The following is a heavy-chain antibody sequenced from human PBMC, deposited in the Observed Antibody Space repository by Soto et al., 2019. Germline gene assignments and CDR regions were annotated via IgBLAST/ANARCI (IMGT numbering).Heavy chain of an antibody. CDR2: INPNSGGT. V-gene: IGHV1-2*04. D-gene: IGHD3-22*01. CDR3: ARGPNYYDSSGYYYGRAFDI. J-gene: IGHJ3*02. CDR1: GYTFTGYY. Sequence: ASVKVSCKASGYTFTGYYMHCVRQAPGQGLEWMGWINPNSGGTNYAQKFQGWVTMTRDTSISTAYMELSRLRSDDTAVYYCARGPNYYDSSGYYYGRAFDIWGQGTMVTVSS.